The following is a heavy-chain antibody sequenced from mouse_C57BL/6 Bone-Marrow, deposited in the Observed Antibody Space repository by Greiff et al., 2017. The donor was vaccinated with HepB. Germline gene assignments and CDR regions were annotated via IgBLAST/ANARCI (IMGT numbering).Heavy chain of an antibody. CDR2: IYPGSGST. Sequence: QVQLQQPGAELVKPGASVKMSCKASGYTFTSYWITWVKQRPGQGLEWIGDIYPGSGSTNYNEKFKSKATLTVDTSSSTAYMQLSSLTSEYSAVYYCASYYYGSSYSAAWFAYWGQGTLVTVSA. V-gene: IGHV1-55*01. CDR3: ASYYYGSSYSAAWFAY. J-gene: IGHJ3*01. D-gene: IGHD1-1*01. CDR1: GYTFTSYW.